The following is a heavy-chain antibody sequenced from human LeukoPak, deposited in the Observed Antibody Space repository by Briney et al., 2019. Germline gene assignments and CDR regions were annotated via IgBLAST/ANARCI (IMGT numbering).Heavy chain of an antibody. V-gene: IGHV1-18*01. CDR2: ISAYNGNT. J-gene: IGHJ4*02. CDR3: ARDRIVLMVYAINPLDY. CDR1: GYTFTSYG. D-gene: IGHD2-8*01. Sequence: ASVKVSCMASGYTFTSYGISWVRQAPGQGLEWMGWISAYNGNTNYAQKLQGRVTMTTDTSTSTAYMELRSLRSDDTAVYYCARDRIVLMVYAINPLDYWGQGTLVTVSS.